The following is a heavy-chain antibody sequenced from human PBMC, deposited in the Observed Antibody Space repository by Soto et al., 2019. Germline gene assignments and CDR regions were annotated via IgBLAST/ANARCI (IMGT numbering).Heavy chain of an antibody. CDR2: INAGNGNT. CDR3: ARDRVHDILTGYDP. Sequence: QVQLVQSGAEVKKPGASVKVSCKASGYTFTSYAMHWVRQAPGQRLEWMGWINAGNGNTKYSQKFQGRVTITRATSASTAYMELSSLRSEDTAVYYCARDRVHDILTGYDPWGQGTLVTVSS. J-gene: IGHJ5*02. CDR1: GYTFTSYA. V-gene: IGHV1-3*01. D-gene: IGHD3-9*01.